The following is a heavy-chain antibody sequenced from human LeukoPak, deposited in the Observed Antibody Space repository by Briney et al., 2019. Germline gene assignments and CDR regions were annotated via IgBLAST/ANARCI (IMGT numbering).Heavy chain of an antibody. CDR2: INHSGST. J-gene: IGHJ4*02. Sequence: SETLSLTCAVYGGSFSGYYWSWIRQPPGKGLEWIGEINHSGSTNYNPSLTSRVTISVDTAKNQCSLKLNSVTAADTAVYYCAGTTARGLFEYYFDYWGQGTLVTASS. CDR3: AGTTARGLFEYYFDY. CDR1: GGSFSGYY. V-gene: IGHV4-34*01. D-gene: IGHD1-1*01.